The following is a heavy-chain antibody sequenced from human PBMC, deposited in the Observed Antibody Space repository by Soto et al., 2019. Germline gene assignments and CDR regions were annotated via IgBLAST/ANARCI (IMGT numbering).Heavy chain of an antibody. J-gene: IGHJ5*02. Sequence: ASVKVSCKASGYTFTSYGISWVRQAPGQGLEWMGWISAYNGSTNYAQKLQGRVTMTTDTSTSTAYMELRSLRSDDTAVYYCARGKYCSSTSSYLGCWFDPWGQGTLVTVSS. CDR3: ARGKYCSSTSSYLGCWFDP. CDR1: GYTFTSYG. CDR2: ISAYNGST. V-gene: IGHV1-18*01. D-gene: IGHD2-2*01.